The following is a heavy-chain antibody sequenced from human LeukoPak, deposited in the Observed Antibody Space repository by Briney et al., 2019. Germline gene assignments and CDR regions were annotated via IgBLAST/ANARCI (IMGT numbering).Heavy chain of an antibody. Sequence: ASVKVSCKASGYTFTGYYMHWVRQAPGQGLEWMGWINPNSGGTNYAQKFQGRVTMTRDTSISTAYMELSRLRSDDTAVYYCARDPGYSSSHFDYWGQGTLVTVSS. CDR3: ARDPGYSSSHFDY. CDR1: GYTFTGYY. CDR2: INPNSGGT. V-gene: IGHV1-2*02. J-gene: IGHJ4*02. D-gene: IGHD6-13*01.